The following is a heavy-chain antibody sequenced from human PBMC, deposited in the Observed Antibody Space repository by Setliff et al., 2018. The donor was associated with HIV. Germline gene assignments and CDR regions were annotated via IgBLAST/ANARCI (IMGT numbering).Heavy chain of an antibody. D-gene: IGHD1-1*01. CDR2: TYNTGST. CDR3: ATGLTFPSVFDV. Sequence: SETLSLTCTVSGGPRGFITRYYWSWLRQSPGRGLEWIGYTYNTGSTNYRPSLKSRLTISLDTSKNQFSLTLTSVTAADTAVYYCATGLTFPSVFDVWGQGTVVTVSS. J-gene: IGHJ3*01. CDR1: GGPRGFITRYY. V-gene: IGHV4-59*01.